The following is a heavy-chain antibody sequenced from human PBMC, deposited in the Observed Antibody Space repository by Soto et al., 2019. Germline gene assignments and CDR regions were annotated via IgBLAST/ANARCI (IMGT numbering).Heavy chain of an antibody. J-gene: IGHJ5*02. V-gene: IGHV1-69*02. CDR2: IIPILGIA. CDR3: ARTGGFYGSGVNWFDP. D-gene: IGHD3-10*01. CDR1: GGTFSSYT. Sequence: QVQLVQSGAEVKKPGSSVKVSCKASGGTFSSYTISWVRQAPGQGLEWMGRIIPILGIANYAQKFQGRVTITAEKSTSTAYMELSSLRSEDTAVYYCARTGGFYGSGVNWFDPWGQGTLVTVSS.